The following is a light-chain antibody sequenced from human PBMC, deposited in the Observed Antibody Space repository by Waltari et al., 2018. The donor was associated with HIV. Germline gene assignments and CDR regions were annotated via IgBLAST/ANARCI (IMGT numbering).Light chain of an antibody. CDR3: CSYAGSRVI. Sequence: QSALTQPRSVSGSPGQSVTIPCVGTSNDIGAYNYVSWYQQHPGKAPKVMIYDVNKRPSGVPDRFSGSKSGYTASLTISGLQAEDEADYYCCSYAGSRVIFGGGTKLTVL. V-gene: IGLV2-11*01. CDR1: SNDIGAYNY. J-gene: IGLJ2*01. CDR2: DVN.